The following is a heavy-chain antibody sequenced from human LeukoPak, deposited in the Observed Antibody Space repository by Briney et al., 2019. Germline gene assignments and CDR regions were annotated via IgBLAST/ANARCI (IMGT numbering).Heavy chain of an antibody. V-gene: IGHV4-61*02. D-gene: IGHD1-26*01. CDR1: GGSISSGSYY. CDR3: ARESRGAPFDY. J-gene: IGHJ4*02. Sequence: SETLSLACTVSGGSISSGSYYWSWIRQPAGKGLEWIGRIYTSGITNYNPSLKSRVTISVDTSKNQFSLKLSSVTAADTAVYYCARESRGAPFDYWGQGTLVTVSS. CDR2: IYTSGIT.